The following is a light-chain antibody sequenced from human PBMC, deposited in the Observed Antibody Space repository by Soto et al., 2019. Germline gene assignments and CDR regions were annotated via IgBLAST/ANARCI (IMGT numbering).Light chain of an antibody. CDR2: DAS. V-gene: IGKV1-33*01. Sequence: DIQMTQSPSSLSASVGDRVTITCQASQDISNYLNWYQQKPGEAPKLLIYDASNLEPGVPSRFSGSGSGTDFTFTISSLQPEDIATYYCQQYDNLPATFGGGTKVEIK. CDR1: QDISNY. CDR3: QQYDNLPAT. J-gene: IGKJ4*01.